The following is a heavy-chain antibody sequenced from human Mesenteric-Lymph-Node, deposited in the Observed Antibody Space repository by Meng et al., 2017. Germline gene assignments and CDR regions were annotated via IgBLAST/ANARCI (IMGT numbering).Heavy chain of an antibody. V-gene: IGHV4-31*02. CDR3: ARTNYGDYNWFDP. J-gene: IGHJ5*02. CDR1: GGSVNTGTYY. Sequence: QVQLQASGPGLVRPSETLSLICIVSGGSVNTGTYYWSWIRQPPGKGLEWIGYIYYSGSTYYNPSLRSRVAISIDTSKNQFSLKLTSVTAADTAVYFCARTNYGDYNWFDPWGQGTLVTVFS. CDR2: IYYSGST. D-gene: IGHD4-17*01.